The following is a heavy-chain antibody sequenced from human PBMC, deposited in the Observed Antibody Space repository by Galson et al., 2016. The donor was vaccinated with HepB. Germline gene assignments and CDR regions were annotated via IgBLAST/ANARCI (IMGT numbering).Heavy chain of an antibody. D-gene: IGHD4-23*01. CDR3: AREGMTTVAMLDY. V-gene: IGHV3-33*01. J-gene: IGHJ4*02. CDR2: IWNDGRNP. CDR1: GFIFGSYG. Sequence: SLRLSCAASGFIFGSYGMHWVRQAPGKGLEWVAVIWNDGRNPYYVDSAKGRFTISRDDSKNTLYLQMNSLRAEDTAVYYCAREGMTTVAMLDYWGQGTLVTVAS.